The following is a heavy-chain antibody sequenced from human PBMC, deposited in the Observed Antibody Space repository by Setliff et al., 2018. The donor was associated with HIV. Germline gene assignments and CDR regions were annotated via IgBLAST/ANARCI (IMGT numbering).Heavy chain of an antibody. V-gene: IGHV4-59*08. J-gene: IGHJ4*02. CDR2: VYYTGST. CDR1: GASISGFY. Sequence: SETLSLTCTVSGASISGFYWSWIRQPPGKGLEWIVYVYYTGSTNYNPSLKSRVTMSVDTSKNQFSLRLSSVTAADTAVYYCARLVSSSWSYYFDSWGQGTLVTVSS. D-gene: IGHD6-13*01. CDR3: ARLVSSSWSYYFDS.